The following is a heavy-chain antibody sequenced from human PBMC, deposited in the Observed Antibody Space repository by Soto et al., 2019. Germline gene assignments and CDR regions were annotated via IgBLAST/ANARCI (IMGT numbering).Heavy chain of an antibody. V-gene: IGHV4-59*01. Sequence: SETLSLTCTVSGGSISSYYWSWIRQPPGKGLEWIGYIYYSGSTNYNPSLKSRVTISVDTSKNQFSLKLSSVTAADTAVYYCARQLYSSGLDVWGQGTTVTVYS. CDR2: IYYSGST. D-gene: IGHD6-19*01. CDR1: GGSISSYY. CDR3: ARQLYSSGLDV. J-gene: IGHJ6*02.